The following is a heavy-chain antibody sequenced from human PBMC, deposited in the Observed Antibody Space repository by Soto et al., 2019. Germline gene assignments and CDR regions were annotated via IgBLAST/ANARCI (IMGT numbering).Heavy chain of an antibody. CDR2: IHHSGST. V-gene: IGHV4-30-2*01. Sequence: SETLSLTCVVSGGSISSGGYSWSWIRQPPGKGLEWIGYIHHSGSTYHNPSLKSRVTISVDTSKNQFSLKPSSATAADTAVYYCARGTAGYSYGYYFDYWGQGTLVTVSS. CDR3: ARGTAGYSYGYYFDY. CDR1: GGSISSGGYS. J-gene: IGHJ4*02. D-gene: IGHD5-18*01.